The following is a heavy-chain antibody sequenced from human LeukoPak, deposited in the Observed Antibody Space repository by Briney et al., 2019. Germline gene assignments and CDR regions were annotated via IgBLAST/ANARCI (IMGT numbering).Heavy chain of an antibody. Sequence: EASEPLSLTCTVSGGSISSSSYYWAWIRQPPGKGLQWIGSIYYSGNTFYNPSLKSRLTISVDTSKNQFSLRLSSVTATDTAVYYCARRLIVATIDSWGQGTLVTVSS. CDR1: GGSISSSSYY. D-gene: IGHD5-12*01. V-gene: IGHV4-39*01. CDR3: ARRLIVATIDS. CDR2: IYYSGNT. J-gene: IGHJ4*02.